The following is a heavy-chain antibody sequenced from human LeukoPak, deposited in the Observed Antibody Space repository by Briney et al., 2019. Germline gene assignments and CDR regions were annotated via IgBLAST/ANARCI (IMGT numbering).Heavy chain of an antibody. D-gene: IGHD3-10*01. V-gene: IGHV3-53*01. CDR3: ALTMVHLGRLDYYFHY. CDR2: IYSDGST. J-gene: IGHJ4*02. Sequence: GGSLRLSCAASGFTVSSNYMSWVRRAQGKGLEWVSVIYSDGSTYYADSVKGRFTISRDSSKNTLHLQVNSLRAEDTAVYYCALTMVHLGRLDYYFHYWGRGTLVTVSS. CDR1: GFTVSSNY.